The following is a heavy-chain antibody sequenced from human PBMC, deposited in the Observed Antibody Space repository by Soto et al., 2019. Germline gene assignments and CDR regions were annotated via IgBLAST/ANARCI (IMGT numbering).Heavy chain of an antibody. J-gene: IGHJ4*02. CDR2: ISVCGDYT. D-gene: IGHD2-15*01. CDR3: ATRHLSFCSGGTCNPFDF. CDR1: GFAFSTYA. V-gene: IGHV3-23*01. Sequence: PGGSLRLSCAASGFAFSTYAMNWGRQAPGKGLEWVSTISVCGDYTYYADSVKGRFTISRDNSKNTQYLQMNSLRADDTAMYYCATRHLSFCSGGTCNPFDFWGQGALVTVSS.